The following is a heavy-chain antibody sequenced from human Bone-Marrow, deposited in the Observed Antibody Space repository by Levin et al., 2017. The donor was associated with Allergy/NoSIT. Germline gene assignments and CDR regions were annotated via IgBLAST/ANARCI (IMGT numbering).Heavy chain of an antibody. Sequence: QAGGSLRLSCETSGFSFRLYAMHWVRQAPGKGLEWLADIWYDGNKRTYADSVKGRFTISRDNSNNTLYLRMSNLRVEDTAVYYCARGLSFGGVPAAYWGQGTLVTVSS. D-gene: IGHD3-16*01. V-gene: IGHV3-33*01. CDR1: GFSFRLYA. CDR3: ARGLSFGGVPAAY. J-gene: IGHJ4*02. CDR2: IWYDGNKR.